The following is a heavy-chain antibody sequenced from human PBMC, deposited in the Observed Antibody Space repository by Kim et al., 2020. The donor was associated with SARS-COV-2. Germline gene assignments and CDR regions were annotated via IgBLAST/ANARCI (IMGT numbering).Heavy chain of an antibody. CDR2: IKQDGSEK. CDR1: GFTFSSYW. J-gene: IGHJ4*02. Sequence: GGSLRLSCAASGFTFSSYWMSWVRQAPGKGLESVANIKQDGSEKYYVDSVKGRFTISRDNAKNSLYLQMNSLRAEDTAVYYCARDVRLLWFGEADYWGQGTLVTVSS. V-gene: IGHV3-7*01. D-gene: IGHD3-10*01. CDR3: ARDVRLLWFGEADY.